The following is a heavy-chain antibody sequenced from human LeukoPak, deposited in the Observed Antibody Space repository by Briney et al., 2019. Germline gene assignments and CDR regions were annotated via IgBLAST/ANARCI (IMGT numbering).Heavy chain of an antibody. J-gene: IGHJ4*02. CDR2: IKRDGSEK. D-gene: IGHD2/OR15-2a*01. V-gene: IGHV3-7*01. CDR1: GFTFSNYW. CDR3: TSRGVGDHDPTTYYLWPDY. Sequence: PGGSLRLSCAASGFTFSNYWMSWVRQPPGKGLEWVANIKRDGSEKYYVDSVKGRFTISRDNAENSLFLQMNSLRAEDTAVYYCTSRGVGDHDPTTYYLWPDYWGQGTLVTVSS.